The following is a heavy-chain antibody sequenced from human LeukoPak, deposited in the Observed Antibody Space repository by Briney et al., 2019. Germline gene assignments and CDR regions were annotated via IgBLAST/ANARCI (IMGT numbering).Heavy chain of an antibody. V-gene: IGHV3-23*01. J-gene: IGHJ5*02. D-gene: IGHD1-26*01. Sequence: GGSLRLSCAASGFTFSNYAMSWVRQAQGKGLEWVSVIGGGAGSTYYADSVKGRFTISRDNSKNTLYLQMNSLRAEDTAVYYCAKKYSTGLDPWGQGTLVTVSS. CDR3: AKKYSTGLDP. CDR1: GFTFSNYA. CDR2: IGGGAGST.